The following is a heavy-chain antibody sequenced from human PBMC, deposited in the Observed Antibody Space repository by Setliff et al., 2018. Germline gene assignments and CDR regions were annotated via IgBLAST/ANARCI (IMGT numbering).Heavy chain of an antibody. CDR3: VKGSGFYDY. V-gene: IGHV3-7*03. CDR2: IERDGSEK. CDR1: GFTFNNYW. D-gene: IGHD3-22*01. J-gene: IGHJ4*02. Sequence: PGGSLRLSCAASGFTFNNYWMTWVRQAPGKGLEWVANIERDGSEKFYVDSVKGRFTISRDSSKNTLYLQMNNLRAEDTATYYCVKGSGFYDYWGQGAPVTVSS.